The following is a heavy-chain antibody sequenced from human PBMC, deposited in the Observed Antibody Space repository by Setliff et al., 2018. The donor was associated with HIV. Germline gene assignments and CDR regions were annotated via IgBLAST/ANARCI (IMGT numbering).Heavy chain of an antibody. CDR1: GGYISGSSHY. V-gene: IGHV4-39*01. Sequence: SETLSLTCTVSGGYISGSSHYWGWIRQPPGKGLEWIGSISYSENIYYNPSLKSRVTISADTSKKQFSLKLSSVTAADTAVYYCARLRYYDILTGYAFDYWGQGTLVPSPQ. J-gene: IGHJ4*02. CDR3: ARLRYYDILTGYAFDY. D-gene: IGHD3-9*01. CDR2: ISYSENI.